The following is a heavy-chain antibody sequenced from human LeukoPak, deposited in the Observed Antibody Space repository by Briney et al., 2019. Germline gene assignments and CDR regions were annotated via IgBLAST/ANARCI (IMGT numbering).Heavy chain of an antibody. CDR3: TSAVTDDYYYMDV. CDR1: GFTFSSYA. J-gene: IGHJ6*03. CDR2: ISGSGGST. V-gene: IGHV3-23*01. Sequence: GGSLRLSCAASGFTFSSYAMSWVRQAPGKGLEWVSAISGSGGSTYYADSVKGRFTISRDNTKNTLYLQMNSLRAEDTAVYYCTSAVTDDYYYMDVWGKGTTVTVSS. D-gene: IGHD4-11*01.